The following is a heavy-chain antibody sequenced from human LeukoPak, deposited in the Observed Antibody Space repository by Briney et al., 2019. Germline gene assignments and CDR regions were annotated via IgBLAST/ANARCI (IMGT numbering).Heavy chain of an antibody. Sequence: ASVKDSCKASGYTFISYAMHWVRQAPGQKVEGMGGINAGSGKKKYSQKFQERVIITRDTSASTAYMELGSLRSEDTAVYYCARDRVYYDILTGYYLRGAYLDYWGQGTLVTVSS. CDR3: ARDRVYYDILTGYYLRGAYLDY. V-gene: IGHV1-3*01. CDR2: INAGSGKK. CDR1: GYTFISYA. J-gene: IGHJ4*02. D-gene: IGHD3-9*01.